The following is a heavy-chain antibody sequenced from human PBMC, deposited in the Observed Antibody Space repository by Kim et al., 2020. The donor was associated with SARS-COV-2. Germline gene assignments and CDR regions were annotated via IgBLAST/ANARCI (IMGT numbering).Heavy chain of an antibody. J-gene: IGHJ4*02. Sequence: GGSLRLSCAASGFTFSSYSMNWVRQAPGKGLEWVSLITSSSRYIYYADSVKGRFTISRDNAKNSLYLQMNSLRAEDTAVYYCARDQTSDYVDGSGYSSDYWGQGTQVTVSS. D-gene: IGHD3-22*01. CDR2: ITSSSRYI. V-gene: IGHV3-21*01. CDR3: ARDQTSDYVDGSGYSSDY. CDR1: GFTFSSYS.